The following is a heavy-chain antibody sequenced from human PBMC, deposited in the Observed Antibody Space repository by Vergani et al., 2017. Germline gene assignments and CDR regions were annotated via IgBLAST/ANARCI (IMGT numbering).Heavy chain of an antibody. CDR2: IIPIFGTA. CDR3: ARDPDSAVPYYYDSSGYYYMGYYYGMDV. J-gene: IGHJ6*02. D-gene: IGHD3-22*01. V-gene: IGHV1-69*01. Sequence: QVQLVQSGAEVKKPGSSVKVSCKASGGTFSSYAISWVRQAPGQGLEWMGGIIPIFGTANYAQKFQGRVTITADESTSTAYMELSSLRSEDTAVYYCARDPDSAVPYYYDSSGYYYMGYYYGMDVWGQGTTVTVSS. CDR1: GGTFSSYA.